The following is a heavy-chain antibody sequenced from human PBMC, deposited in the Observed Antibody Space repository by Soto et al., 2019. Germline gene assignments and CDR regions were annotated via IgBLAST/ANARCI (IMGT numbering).Heavy chain of an antibody. CDR2: ISYDGSNK. CDR1: GFTFSSYG. Sequence: GGSLRLSCAASGFTFSSYGMHWVRQAPGKGLEWVAVISYDGSNKYYADSVKGRFTISRDNSKNTLYLQMNSLRAEDTAVYYCAKDMGPYYYDSSGYYYDYWGQGALVTVSS. D-gene: IGHD3-22*01. V-gene: IGHV3-30*18. CDR3: AKDMGPYYYDSSGYYYDY. J-gene: IGHJ4*02.